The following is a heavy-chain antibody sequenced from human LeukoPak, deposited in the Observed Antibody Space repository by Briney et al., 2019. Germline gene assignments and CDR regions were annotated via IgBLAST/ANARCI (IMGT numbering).Heavy chain of an antibody. Sequence: GGSLRLSCAASGFTFSSYSMNWVRQAPGKGLEWVSSISSSSSYIYYADSVKGRFTISRDNAKNPLYLQMNSLRAEDTAVYYCARDIAAAGTGCWGQGTLVTVSS. CDR2: ISSSSSYI. V-gene: IGHV3-21*01. CDR1: GFTFSSYS. J-gene: IGHJ4*02. CDR3: ARDIAAAGTGC. D-gene: IGHD6-13*01.